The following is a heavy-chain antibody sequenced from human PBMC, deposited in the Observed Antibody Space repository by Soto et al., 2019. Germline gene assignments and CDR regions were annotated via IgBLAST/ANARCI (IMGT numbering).Heavy chain of an antibody. CDR1: GYTFSGYA. CDR3: ARPFGDYGDYAWSLRY. V-gene: IGHV1-18*01. D-gene: IGHD4-17*01. J-gene: IGHJ4*02. Sequence: QVQLVQSGAEVKKPGASVKVSCKASGYTFSGYAMGWVRQAPGQGLEWMGWIIAYNGNTDYAQKFQGRVTMTTDTSTRTAYMELRSLTSDDTAVYYCARPFGDYGDYAWSLRYWGQGTLVTVSS. CDR2: IIAYNGNT.